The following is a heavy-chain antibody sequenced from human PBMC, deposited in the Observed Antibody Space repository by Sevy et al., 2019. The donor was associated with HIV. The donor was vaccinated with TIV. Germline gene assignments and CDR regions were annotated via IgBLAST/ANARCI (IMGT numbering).Heavy chain of an antibody. Sequence: GGSLRLSCAASGFTFSSYAMHWVRQAPGKGLEWVAVISYDGSNNYYADSVKGRFTISRDNSKNTLYLQMNSLRAEDTALYYCARGGYYYDSSGYPIDFYYFDYWGQGTLVTVSS. CDR2: ISYDGSNN. D-gene: IGHD3-22*01. CDR1: GFTFSSYA. J-gene: IGHJ4*02. V-gene: IGHV3-30-3*01. CDR3: ARGGYYYDSSGYPIDFYYFDY.